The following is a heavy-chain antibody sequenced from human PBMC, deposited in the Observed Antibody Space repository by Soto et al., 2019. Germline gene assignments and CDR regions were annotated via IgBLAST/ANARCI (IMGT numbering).Heavy chain of an antibody. CDR2: IYSGGSR. Sequence: EVQLVETGGGLVQPGGSLTLSCAASGFTVSSTYMSWLRQAPGKGLEWVSVIYSGGSRYYADSVRGRFTISRDNSKNMLYLHMNGLRAEDTAVYFCAKDRDWEGSGSYADWGQGTLVTVSS. V-gene: IGHV3-66*01. CDR1: GFTVSSTY. CDR3: AKDRDWEGSGSYAD. J-gene: IGHJ4*02. D-gene: IGHD3-10*01.